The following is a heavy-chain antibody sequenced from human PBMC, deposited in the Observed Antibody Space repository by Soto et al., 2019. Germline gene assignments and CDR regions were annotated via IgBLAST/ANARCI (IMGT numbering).Heavy chain of an antibody. CDR3: ARHRETRSYGDYSLDS. CDR1: GGSISGYY. V-gene: IGHV4-59*08. D-gene: IGHD4-17*01. Sequence: VQLQESGPGLVKPSETLSLTCTVSGGSISGYYWSWIRQPPGKGLEWIGYIYYSGSTNYNPSLKSRVTLSXXTXKXXFSLKVTSVTAADTAVYYCARHRETRSYGDYSLDSWGQGTLVTVSS. J-gene: IGHJ4*02. CDR2: IYYSGST.